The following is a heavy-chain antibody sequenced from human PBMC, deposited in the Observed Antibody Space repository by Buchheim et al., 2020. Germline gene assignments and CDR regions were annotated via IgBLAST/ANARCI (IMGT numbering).Heavy chain of an antibody. V-gene: IGHV1-2*02. CDR1: GYTFTDYY. CDR2: INPNSGDT. J-gene: IGHJ4*02. D-gene: IGHD6-25*01. Sequence: QLQLVQSGSEVKEPGASVKVSCKASGYTFTDYYIHWVRQAPGQGLEWMGWINPNSGDTNYAQKFQATVTMSRDTPISTAYVELSRLISDDTAVYYCARSADTNTWPLDHWGQGTL. CDR3: ARSADTNTWPLDH.